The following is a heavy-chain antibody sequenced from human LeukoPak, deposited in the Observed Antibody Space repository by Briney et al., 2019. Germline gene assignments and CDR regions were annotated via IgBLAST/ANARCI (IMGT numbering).Heavy chain of an antibody. J-gene: IGHJ4*02. Sequence: QSGGSLRLSCAASGFTFNRYWMSWVRQAPGKELQWVANIKQDGSAKYYVDSVKGRFTISRDNAKNSLYLQMNSLRAGDTAVYYCARVEASGYDYGAFDYWGQGTLVTVSS. CDR3: ARVEASGYDYGAFDY. D-gene: IGHD5-12*01. V-gene: IGHV3-7*01. CDR2: IKQDGSAK. CDR1: GFTFNRYW.